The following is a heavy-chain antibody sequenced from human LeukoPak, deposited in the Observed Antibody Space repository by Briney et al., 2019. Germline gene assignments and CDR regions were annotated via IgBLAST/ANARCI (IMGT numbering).Heavy chain of an antibody. CDR2: IYYSGST. J-gene: IGHJ4*02. D-gene: IGHD1-26*01. Sequence: PSETLSLTCTVSGYSISSGYYWGWIRQPPGKGLEWIGYIYYSGSTNYNPSLKSRVTISVDTSKNQFSLKLSPVTAADTAVYYCARVWGGSYSSDYWGQGTLVTVSS. CDR1: GYSISSGYY. V-gene: IGHV4-38-2*02. CDR3: ARVWGGSYSSDY.